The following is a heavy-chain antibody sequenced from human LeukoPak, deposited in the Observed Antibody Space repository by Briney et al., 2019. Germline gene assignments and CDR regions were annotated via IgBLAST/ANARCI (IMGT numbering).Heavy chain of an antibody. CDR3: ARVIKYYYGSGSYYMAFDI. V-gene: IGHV4-59*12. Sequence: SETLSLTCTVSGGSISSYYWSWIRQPPGKGLEWIGHIYGSGSTNYNPSLKSRVTMSVDTSKNQFSLKLSSVTAADTAVYYCARVIKYYYGSGSYYMAFDIWGQGTMVTVSS. J-gene: IGHJ3*02. CDR1: GGSISSYY. CDR2: IYGSGST. D-gene: IGHD3-10*01.